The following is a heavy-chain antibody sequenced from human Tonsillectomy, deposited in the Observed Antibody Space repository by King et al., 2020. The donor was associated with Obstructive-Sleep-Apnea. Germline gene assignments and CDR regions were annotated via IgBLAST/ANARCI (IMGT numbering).Heavy chain of an antibody. CDR3: ARQANSYLTLGWFDP. J-gene: IGHJ5*02. CDR2: IYSSGTT. D-gene: IGHD1-26*01. Sequence: QLQESGPGLVKPSETLSLTCAVSGGSISGYYWSWIRQPPGKGIEWIAYIYSSGTTNYNPSLKSRVTISVDTTKNQISLKVNSVTVADTAVYYCARQANSYLTLGWFDPWGQGTLVTVSS. CDR1: GGSISGYY. V-gene: IGHV4-59*01.